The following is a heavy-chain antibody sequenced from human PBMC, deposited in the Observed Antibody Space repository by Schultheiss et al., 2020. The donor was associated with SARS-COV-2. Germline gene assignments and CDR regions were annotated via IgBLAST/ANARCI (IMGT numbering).Heavy chain of an antibody. CDR3: ARLDYGDYVPVDP. CDR2: IYSGGST. Sequence: GGSLRLSCAASGFTFDDYAMHWVRQAPGKGLEWVSVIYSGGSTYYADSVKGRFTISRDNSKNSLYLQMNSLRAEDTAVYYCARLDYGDYVPVDPWGQGTLVTVSS. V-gene: IGHV3-23*03. J-gene: IGHJ5*02. CDR1: GFTFDDYA. D-gene: IGHD4-17*01.